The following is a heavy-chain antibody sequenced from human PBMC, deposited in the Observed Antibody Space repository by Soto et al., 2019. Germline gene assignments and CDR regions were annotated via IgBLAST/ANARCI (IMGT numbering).Heavy chain of an antibody. Sequence: QVQFVQSGAEVKKPGASVRLSCKPSGYTLPNYSIQWVRQAAGQGLQWLGWINPGTCYTESSQRSPVRITLALHNSATNFYMDRTSLTSDDTAVYFCTRNLKGGNPFDYWGQGTLVTVS. D-gene: IGHD1-1*01. V-gene: IGHV1-3*01. CDR2: INPGTCYT. CDR3: TRNLKGGNPFDY. CDR1: GYTLPNYS. J-gene: IGHJ4*02.